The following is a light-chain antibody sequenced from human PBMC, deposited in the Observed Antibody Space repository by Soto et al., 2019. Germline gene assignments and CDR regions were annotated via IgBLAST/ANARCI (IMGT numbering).Light chain of an antibody. CDR1: PRLGRY. V-gene: IGKV1-39*01. CDR2: DVS. Sequence: QDTQFPSSPSSIFWRRGPVTFPARPRLGRYLNWYQQKPGKAPRLLIYDVSSLQTGVPSRFSGDESGTDFTLTISGLQLEDFATYYCQQSFTAPRTFGQGTKLEIQ. J-gene: IGKJ2*01. CDR3: QQSFTAPRT.